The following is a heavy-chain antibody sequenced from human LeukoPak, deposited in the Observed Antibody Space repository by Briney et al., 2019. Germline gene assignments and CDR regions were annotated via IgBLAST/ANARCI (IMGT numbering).Heavy chain of an antibody. Sequence: PSETLSVTCTVSSGSISSSAYYLGWIRQPPGNGLEWIGSLCCRGSTYYSPSLRRRVTTSVDTSKNHFSLKLSSVTAADTAIYYCARLNWDDKDYWGQGTLVTVSS. CDR1: SGSISSSAYY. CDR2: LCCRGST. CDR3: ARLNWDDKDY. V-gene: IGHV4-39*02. D-gene: IGHD1-20*01. J-gene: IGHJ4*02.